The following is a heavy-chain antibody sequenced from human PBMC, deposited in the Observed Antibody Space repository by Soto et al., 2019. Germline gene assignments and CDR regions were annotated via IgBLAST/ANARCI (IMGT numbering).Heavy chain of an antibody. CDR2: IYSGGDT. CDR3: ARDFPLSENRLSGGYYYNY. J-gene: IGHJ4*02. Sequence: PGGSLRLSCAASGFSDSSNYMSWVRQAPGKGLEWVSVIYSGGDTYYADSVKGRFTISRETSKNTLYLHMNSLTTEDTAVYYCARDFPLSENRLSGGYYYNYWGQGTLVTVSS. CDR1: GFSDSSNY. D-gene: IGHD2-15*01. V-gene: IGHV3-53*01.